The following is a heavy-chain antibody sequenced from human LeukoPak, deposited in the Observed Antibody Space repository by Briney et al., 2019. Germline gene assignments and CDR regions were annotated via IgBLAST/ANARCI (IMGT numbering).Heavy chain of an antibody. D-gene: IGHD1-26*01. J-gene: IGHJ4*02. CDR1: GGSISSYY. V-gene: IGHV4-59*01. Sequence: SETLSLTCTVSGGSISSYYWSWIRQPPGKGLEWIGYIYYSGSTNYNPSLKSRVTISVDTSKNQFSLKLSSVTAADTAVYYCARSPSVGATSYFDYWGQGTLVTVSS. CDR2: IYYSGST. CDR3: ARSPSVGATSYFDY.